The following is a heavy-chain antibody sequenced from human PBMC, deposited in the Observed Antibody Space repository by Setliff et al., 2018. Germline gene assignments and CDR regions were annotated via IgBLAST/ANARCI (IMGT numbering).Heavy chain of an antibody. J-gene: IGHJ4*02. CDR1: GFTFSSYR. Sequence: PGGSLRLSCAASGFTFSSYRMHWVRQAPGKGLEWVAAIWDDGGNKYHADSVKGRFTISRDNSKNTLYLQMNSLRPEDTAVYYCARTRSGSGCYAGLESWGQGTPVTVSS. CDR3: ARTRSGSGCYAGLES. D-gene: IGHD2-15*01. V-gene: IGHV3-33*08. CDR2: IWDDGGNK.